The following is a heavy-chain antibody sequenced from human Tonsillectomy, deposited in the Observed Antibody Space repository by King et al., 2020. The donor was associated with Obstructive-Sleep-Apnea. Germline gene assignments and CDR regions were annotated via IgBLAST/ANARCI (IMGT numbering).Heavy chain of an antibody. CDR1: GFTFSSYA. CDR2: ISYDGSNK. V-gene: IGHV3-30*04. Sequence: QLVESGGGVVQPGRSLRLSCAASGFTFSSYAMHWVRQAPGKGLEWVAVISYDGSNKYYADSVKGRFTISRDNCKNTLYLQMNSLRAEDTAVYYCARGGYSSGWYTSPDIYYYYYYGMDVWGQGTTVTVSS. J-gene: IGHJ6*02. CDR3: ARGGYSSGWYTSPDIYYYYYYGMDV. D-gene: IGHD6-19*01.